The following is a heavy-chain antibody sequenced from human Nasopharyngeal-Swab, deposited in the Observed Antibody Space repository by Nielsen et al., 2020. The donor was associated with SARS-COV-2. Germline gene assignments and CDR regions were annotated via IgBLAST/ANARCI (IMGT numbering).Heavy chain of an antibody. CDR1: GFTFSSSW. CDR2: LNGDATTV. CDR3: ARAGEYRFDY. D-gene: IGHD7-27*01. J-gene: IGHJ4*02. Sequence: GEALKISWAGSGFTFSSSWLHWVRQAPGEGLVWVARLNGDATTVDYADSVKGRFTISRDNAKNTLYLQMNGLRDEDTAIYYCARAGEYRFDYWGQGTLDTVSS. V-gene: IGHV3-74*01.